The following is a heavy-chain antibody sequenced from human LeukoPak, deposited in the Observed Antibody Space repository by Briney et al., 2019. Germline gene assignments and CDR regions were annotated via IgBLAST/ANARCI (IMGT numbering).Heavy chain of an antibody. Sequence: VSVKVSCKASGYTFTGYYMHWVRQALGQGLEWMGRINPNSGGTNYAQKFQGRVTMTRDTSISTAYMELSRLRSDDTAVYYCARFDYGDLFDYFDYWGQGTLVTVSS. J-gene: IGHJ4*02. CDR3: ARFDYGDLFDYFDY. CDR2: INPNSGGT. V-gene: IGHV1-2*06. D-gene: IGHD4-17*01. CDR1: GYTFTGYY.